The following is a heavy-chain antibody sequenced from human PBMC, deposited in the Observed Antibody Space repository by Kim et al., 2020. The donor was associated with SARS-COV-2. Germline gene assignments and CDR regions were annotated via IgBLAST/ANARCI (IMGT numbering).Heavy chain of an antibody. Sequence: VKGRFTISRDDSKNTLYLQMNSLGAEDTAVYYCAKDRAYFEILTGRTLDYWGQGTLVTVSS. D-gene: IGHD3-9*01. J-gene: IGHJ4*02. CDR3: AKDRAYFEILTGRTLDY. V-gene: IGHV3-30*02.